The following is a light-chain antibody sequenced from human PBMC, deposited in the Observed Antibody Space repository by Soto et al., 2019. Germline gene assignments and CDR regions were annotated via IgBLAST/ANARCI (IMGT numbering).Light chain of an antibody. CDR1: SSDVGSYNL. Sequence: QSALTQPASVSGTPGQSITISCTGTSSDVGSYNLVSWYQQHPGKAPKLMIYEVSKRPSGVSNRFSGSKSGNTASLTISGLQAEDEADYYCCSYAGSTPYVFGTGTWSPS. V-gene: IGLV2-23*02. CDR3: CSYAGSTPYV. J-gene: IGLJ1*01. CDR2: EVS.